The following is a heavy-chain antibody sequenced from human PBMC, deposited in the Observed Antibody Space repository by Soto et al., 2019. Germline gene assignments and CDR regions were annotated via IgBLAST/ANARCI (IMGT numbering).Heavy chain of an antibody. CDR1: EYTCTDYY. V-gene: IGHV1-2*04. CDR3: ARGPAGGYFDY. J-gene: IGHJ4*02. CDR2: INPYSGGT. Sequence: ASVKGSCKASEYTCTDYYMHWFRHAPGQGLEWMGWINPYSGGTNYAQRFQDWITMTRDTSISTAYMELSRLKSDDTAVYYCARGPAGGYFDYWGQGSSVIVSS.